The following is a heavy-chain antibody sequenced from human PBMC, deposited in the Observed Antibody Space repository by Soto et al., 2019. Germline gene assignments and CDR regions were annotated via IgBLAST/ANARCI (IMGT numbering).Heavy chain of an antibody. V-gene: IGHV1-18*01. J-gene: IGHJ6*02. Sequence: ASVKVSCKGSGYAFTTYGITWVRQAPGQGLEWMGWINAHNGNTNYAQKLQGRVTVTRDTSTSTAYMELRSLRSDDTAVYYCAREMRSYYDFWSGPNYYGMDVWGQGTTVTVSS. D-gene: IGHD3-3*01. CDR3: AREMRSYYDFWSGPNYYGMDV. CDR2: INAHNGNT. CDR1: GYAFTTYG.